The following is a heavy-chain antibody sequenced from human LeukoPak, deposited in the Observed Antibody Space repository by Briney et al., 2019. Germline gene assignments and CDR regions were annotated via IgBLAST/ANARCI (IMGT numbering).Heavy chain of an antibody. Sequence: SETLSLTCTVSGGSISSGGHYWSWIRQHPGKGLEWLGYISYSGSTYYNPSLKSRLTISVDTSKNQFSLRLSSVTAADTAVYYCASWILTGYYGAFDIWGQGTMVTVSS. J-gene: IGHJ3*02. V-gene: IGHV4-31*03. CDR1: GGSISSGGHY. CDR2: ISYSGST. CDR3: ASWILTGYYGAFDI. D-gene: IGHD3-9*01.